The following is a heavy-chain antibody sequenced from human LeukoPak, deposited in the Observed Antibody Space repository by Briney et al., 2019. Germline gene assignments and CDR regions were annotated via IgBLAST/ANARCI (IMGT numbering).Heavy chain of an antibody. CDR3: ATYGDYLFDY. CDR1: GGSISSSSYY. CDR2: IYYSRST. Sequence: SQTLSLTCTVSGGSISSSSYYWGWIRQPPGKGLEWIGSIYYSRSTYYNPSLKSRVTISVDTSKNQFSLKLSSVTAADTAVYYCATYGDYLFDYWGQGTLVTVSS. D-gene: IGHD4-17*01. V-gene: IGHV4-39*01. J-gene: IGHJ4*02.